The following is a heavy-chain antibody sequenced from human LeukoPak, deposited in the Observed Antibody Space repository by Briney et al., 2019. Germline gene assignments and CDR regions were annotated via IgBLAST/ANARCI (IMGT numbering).Heavy chain of an antibody. CDR2: INHSGST. CDR3: ARRRQDILTGYYKGNWFDP. J-gene: IGHJ5*02. D-gene: IGHD3-9*01. V-gene: IGHV4-34*01. Sequence: PSETLSLTCTVSGGSISSYYWSWIRQPPGKGLEWIGEINHSGSTNYNPSLKSRVTISVDTSKNQFSLKLSSVTAADTAVYYCARRRQDILTGYYKGNWFDPWGQGTLVTVSS. CDR1: GGSISSYY.